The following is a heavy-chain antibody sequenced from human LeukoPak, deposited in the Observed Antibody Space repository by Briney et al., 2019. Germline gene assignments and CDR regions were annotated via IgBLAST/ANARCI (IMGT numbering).Heavy chain of an antibody. D-gene: IGHD3-22*01. V-gene: IGHV3-23*01. J-gene: IGHJ4*02. CDR2: ISGSGATT. CDR3: AKDLYYYDSSRGRYFDY. Sequence: GGSPRLSCAASGFTFSSYAMSLVRQAPGKGLEWVSGISGSGATTYYADSVKGRFTISRDNSKNTLYLQMNSLRAEDTAVYYCAKDLYYYDSSRGRYFDYWGQGTLVTVSS. CDR1: GFTFSSYA.